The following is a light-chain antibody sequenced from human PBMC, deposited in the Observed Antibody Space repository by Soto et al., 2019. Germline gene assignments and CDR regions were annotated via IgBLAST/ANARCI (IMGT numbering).Light chain of an antibody. V-gene: IGLV2-14*01. J-gene: IGLJ1*01. Sequence: QSVLTQPASVSGAPGQSITVSCTGTSSDVGGYNYVSWHQQYPGKVPRLMIYDVTNRPSGVSNRFSGSKSGNTASLTISGLQAEDEADYYCSSYRRGSTYVFGTGTKVTVL. CDR1: SSDVGGYNY. CDR3: SSYRRGSTYV. CDR2: DVT.